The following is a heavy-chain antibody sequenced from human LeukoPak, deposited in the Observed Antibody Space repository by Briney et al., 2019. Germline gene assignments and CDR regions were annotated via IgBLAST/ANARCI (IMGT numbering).Heavy chain of an antibody. V-gene: IGHV3-21*01. J-gene: IGHJ4*02. CDR2: ISSSSSYI. CDR3: ARELEDSSGYFRDY. Sequence: GGSLRLSCAASGFTFSSYSMNWVRQAPGKGLEWVSSISSSSSYIYCADSVKGRFTISRDNAKNSLYLQMNSLRAEDTAVYYCARELEDSSGYFRDYWGQGTLVTVSS. CDR1: GFTFSSYS. D-gene: IGHD3-22*01.